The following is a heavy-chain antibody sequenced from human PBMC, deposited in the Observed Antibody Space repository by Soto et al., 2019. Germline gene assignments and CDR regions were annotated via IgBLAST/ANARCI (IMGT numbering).Heavy chain of an antibody. J-gene: IGHJ6*02. CDR2: IYPGDPET. CDR1: VCNFTNFW. V-gene: IGHV5-51*01. Sequence: PGDDLNISCKASVCNFTNFWIGSVRQLPGKRLEWMGLIYPGDPETRYSPSFQGQVTISADKSLSTAYLQWSSLKASDTAMYYCARLIVGGVVVQAALVPDYYYGMDVWGQGTTVTVSS. D-gene: IGHD2-2*01. CDR3: ARLIVGGVVVQAALVPDYYYGMDV.